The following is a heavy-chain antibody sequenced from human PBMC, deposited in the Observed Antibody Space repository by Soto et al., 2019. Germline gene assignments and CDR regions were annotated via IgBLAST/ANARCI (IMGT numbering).Heavy chain of an antibody. CDR1: GYTFTIYY. CDR2: INPSGGST. V-gene: IGHV1-46*03. Sequence: GASVKVSCKASGYTFTIYYMHWVRQAPGQGLEWMGIINPSGGSTSYAQKFQGRVTMTRDTSTSTVYMELSSLRSEDTAVYYCARARIAARITNYMDVWGKGTTVTVSS. J-gene: IGHJ6*03. CDR3: ARARIAARITNYMDV. D-gene: IGHD6-6*01.